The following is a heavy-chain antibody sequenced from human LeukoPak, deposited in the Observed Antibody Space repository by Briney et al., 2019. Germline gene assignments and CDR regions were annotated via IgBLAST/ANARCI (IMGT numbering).Heavy chain of an antibody. CDR1: GYRFTSYG. J-gene: IGHJ4*02. V-gene: IGHV1-18*01. CDR3: AREYCSTTRCYMADY. Sequence: GASVKVSCKASGYRFTSYGISWVRQAPGQGLEWMGWISGYNGNTNYAQKLQGRVTMTTDTSTSTAYMELRSLRSDDTAVYYCAREYCSTTRCYMADYWGQGTLVTVYS. CDR2: ISGYNGNT. D-gene: IGHD2-2*01.